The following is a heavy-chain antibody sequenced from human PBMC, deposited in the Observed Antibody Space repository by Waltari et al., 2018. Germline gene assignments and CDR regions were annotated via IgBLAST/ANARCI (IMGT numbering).Heavy chain of an antibody. CDR3: ARGGSYRPLI. J-gene: IGHJ2*01. Sequence: QLQLQESGPGLVKPSETLSLTCTVSGGSISSSSYYWGWIRQPPGKGLEWIGSIYYSGRTSTNPSPKSRVTISVDTSKNQFSLKLSSVTAADTAVYYCARGGSYRPLIWGRGTLVTVSS. V-gene: IGHV4-39*07. CDR1: GGSISSSSYY. D-gene: IGHD1-26*01. CDR2: IYYSGRT.